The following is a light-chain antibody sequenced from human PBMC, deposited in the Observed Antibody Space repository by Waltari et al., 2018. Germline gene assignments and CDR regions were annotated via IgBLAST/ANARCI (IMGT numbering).Light chain of an antibody. CDR2: CAS. CDR3: QQYGS. J-gene: IGKJ2*01. CDR1: QSVTSSY. Sequence: IVLTQSPGTLSLSPGERASLSCRASQSVTSSYLAWYQQKPGQAPRLLIYCASRRATGIPDRFSGSGSGTDFTLTISRLEPEDFAVYYCQQYGSLGQGTKVEIK. V-gene: IGKV3-20*01.